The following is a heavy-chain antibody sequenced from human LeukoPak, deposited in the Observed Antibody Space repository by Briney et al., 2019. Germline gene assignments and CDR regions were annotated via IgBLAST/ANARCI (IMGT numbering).Heavy chain of an antibody. CDR3: AKGLGYDFWSRGHYY. V-gene: IGHV3-23*01. CDR1: RFTFSSYA. Sequence: GGSLRLSCAASRFTFSSYAMSWVRQAPGKGLEWVSAISGSGVSTYYADSVKGRFTISRDNSKNTLYLQMNSLRAEDTAVYYCAKGLGYDFWSRGHYYWGQGTLVTVSS. CDR2: ISGSGVST. J-gene: IGHJ4*02. D-gene: IGHD3-3*01.